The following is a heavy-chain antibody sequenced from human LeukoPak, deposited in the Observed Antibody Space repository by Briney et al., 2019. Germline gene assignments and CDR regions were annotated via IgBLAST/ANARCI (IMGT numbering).Heavy chain of an antibody. J-gene: IGHJ4*02. CDR1: GFTFNIYA. CDR3: ARDPYSSGWYFDY. D-gene: IGHD6-19*01. CDR2: ISYDGSKT. V-gene: IGHV3-30-3*01. Sequence: GGSLRLSCAASGFTFNIYAMHWVRQAPGKGLEWVAVISYDGSKTYYADSVKGRFTISRDNSKNTLYLQMNSLRAEDTAVYYCARDPYSSGWYFDYWGQGTLVTVSS.